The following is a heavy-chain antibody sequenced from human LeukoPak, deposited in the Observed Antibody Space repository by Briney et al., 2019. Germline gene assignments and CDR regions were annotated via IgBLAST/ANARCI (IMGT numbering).Heavy chain of an antibody. CDR3: ASHESSYLIEY. Sequence: GGSLRLSCAASGFTFSSYWMHWVRQAPGKGLVWVSRINSDGSSTSYADSVKGRFTISRDNAKNTLYLQMNSLRAEDTAVYYCASHESSYLIEYWGQGTLVTVSS. CDR1: GFTFSSYW. CDR2: INSDGSST. D-gene: IGHD5-18*01. J-gene: IGHJ4*02. V-gene: IGHV3-74*01.